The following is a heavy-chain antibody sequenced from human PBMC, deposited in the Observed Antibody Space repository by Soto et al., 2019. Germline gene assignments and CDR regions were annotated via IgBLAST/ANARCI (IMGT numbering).Heavy chain of an antibody. V-gene: IGHV1-3*01. J-gene: IGHJ6*04. CDR3: AASIRIYYYYVMDF. CDR2: INAGNGNT. Sequence: ASVKVSCKASGYTFTSYAMHWVRQAPGQRLEWMGWINAGNGNTKYSQKFQGRVTITRDTSASTAYMELSSLRSEDTAVYYCAASIRIYYYYVMDFWGKQSMDTGSS. CDR1: GYTFTSYA.